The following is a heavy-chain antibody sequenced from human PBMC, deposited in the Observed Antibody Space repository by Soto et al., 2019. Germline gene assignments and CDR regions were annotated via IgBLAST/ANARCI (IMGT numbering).Heavy chain of an antibody. J-gene: IGHJ6*02. D-gene: IGHD2-2*01. CDR1: GFTLSAHT. Sequence: LSCAASGFTLSAHTMNWVRQAPGKGLEWVSSISSDSRYIYYADSVKGRFTISRDNARNSLDLQMNNLRAEDTAVYHCARGHCSRTSCYTGGYYYYPMDVWGQGTTVTVSS. V-gene: IGHV3-21*01. CDR2: ISSDSRYI. CDR3: ARGHCSRTSCYTGGYYYYPMDV.